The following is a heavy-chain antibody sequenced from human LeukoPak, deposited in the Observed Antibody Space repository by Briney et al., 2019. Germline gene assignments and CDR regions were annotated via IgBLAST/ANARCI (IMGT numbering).Heavy chain of an antibody. Sequence: SETLSLTCTVSGGSISSGDYYWSWIRQHPGKGLEWIGYIYYSGSTYYNPSLKSRVTISVDTSKNQFSLKLSSVTAADTAVYYCARDLAAAGSDYFDYWGQGTLATVSS. CDR3: ARDLAAAGSDYFDY. J-gene: IGHJ4*02. CDR2: IYYSGST. CDR1: GGSISSGDYY. D-gene: IGHD6-13*01. V-gene: IGHV4-31*03.